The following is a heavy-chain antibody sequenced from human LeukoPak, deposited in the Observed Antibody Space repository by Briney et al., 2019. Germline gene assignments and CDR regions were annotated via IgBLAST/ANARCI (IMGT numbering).Heavy chain of an antibody. J-gene: IGHJ5*02. CDR2: MNPNSGNT. CDR1: GGTFSSYA. Sequence: ASVKVSCKASGGTFSSYAISWVRQATGQGLEWMGWMNPNSGNTGYAQKFQGRVTITRNTSISTAYMELSSLRSEDTAVYYCARTKVATTKNWFDPWGQGTLATVSS. D-gene: IGHD5-12*01. V-gene: IGHV1-8*03. CDR3: ARTKVATTKNWFDP.